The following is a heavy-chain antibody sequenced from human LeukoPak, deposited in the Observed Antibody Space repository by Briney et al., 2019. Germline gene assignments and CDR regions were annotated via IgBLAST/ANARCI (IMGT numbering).Heavy chain of an antibody. D-gene: IGHD6-19*01. CDR2: INPSGGST. CDR3: ARGGVDSSGWTTYYYYYYGMDV. Sequence: ASVKVSCKASGYTFTSYYMHWVRQAPGQGLKWMGIINPSGGSTSYAQKFQGRVTMTRDTSTSTVYMELSSLRSEDTAVYYCARGGVDSSGWTTYYYYYYGMDVWGQGTTVTVSS. V-gene: IGHV1-46*01. CDR1: GYTFTSYY. J-gene: IGHJ6*02.